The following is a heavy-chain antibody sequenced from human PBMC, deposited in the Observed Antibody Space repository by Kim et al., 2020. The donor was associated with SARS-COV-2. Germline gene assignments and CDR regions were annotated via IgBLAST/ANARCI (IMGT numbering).Heavy chain of an antibody. J-gene: IGHJ4*02. V-gene: IGHV1-58*01. CDR1: GFTFTSSA. Sequence: SVKVSCKASGFTFTSSAVQWVRQARGQRLEWIGWIVVGSGNTNYAQKFQERVTITRDMSTSTAYMELSSLRSEDTAVYYCAAPYGGNPHGPFDYWGQGTLVTVSS. CDR2: IVVGSGNT. D-gene: IGHD4-17*01. CDR3: AAPYGGNPHGPFDY.